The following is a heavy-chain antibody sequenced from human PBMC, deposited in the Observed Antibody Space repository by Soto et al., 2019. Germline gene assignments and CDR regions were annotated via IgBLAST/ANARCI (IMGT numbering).Heavy chain of an antibody. J-gene: IGHJ4*02. CDR2: ISSSGSTI. D-gene: IGHD3-10*01. Sequence: GWSLRLSCAASGFTFSDYYMSLIRQAPGKGLEWVSYISSSGSTIYYADSVKGRFTISRDNAKNSLYLQMNSLRAEDTAVYYCARDGYYYGSGSPYGYWGEGTLVTVSS. CDR3: ARDGYYYGSGSPYGY. CDR1: GFTFSDYY. V-gene: IGHV3-11*01.